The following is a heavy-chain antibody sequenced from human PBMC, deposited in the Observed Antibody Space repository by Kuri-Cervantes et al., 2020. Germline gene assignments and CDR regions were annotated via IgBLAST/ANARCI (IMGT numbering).Heavy chain of an antibody. CDR2: ISDNSRYI. CDR3: ARDSRGRSNWFDP. D-gene: IGHD3-16*01. J-gene: IGHJ5*02. CDR1: GFTFSSYS. V-gene: IGHV3-21*01. Sequence: GESLKISCAASGFTFSSYSMNWVRQAPGKGLEWVSSISDNSRYIYYADSVKGRFTISRDNAKNSMSLQMNTLRADDTAVYYYARDSRGRSNWFDPWGQGTLVTVSS.